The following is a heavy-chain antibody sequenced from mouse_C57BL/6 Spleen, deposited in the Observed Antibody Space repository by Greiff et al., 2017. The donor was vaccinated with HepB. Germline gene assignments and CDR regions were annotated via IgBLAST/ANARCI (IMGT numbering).Heavy chain of an antibody. D-gene: IGHD2-4*01. CDR2: IYPRSGNT. CDR1: GYTFTSYG. CDR3: ARSLYCDCDGDYAMDY. V-gene: IGHV1-81*01. Sequence: QVQLQQSGAELVKPGASVKLSCKASGYTFTSYGMSWVKQRPGRGLEWIGEIYPRSGNTYYNEKFKGKATLTADKSSSTAYMELRSLTSEDSAVYFCARSLYCDCDGDYAMDYWGQGTSVTVSS. J-gene: IGHJ4*01.